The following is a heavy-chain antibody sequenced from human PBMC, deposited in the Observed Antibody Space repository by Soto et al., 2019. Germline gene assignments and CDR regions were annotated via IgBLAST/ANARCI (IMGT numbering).Heavy chain of an antibody. CDR3: ARLGGSYAVPHFDY. Sequence: SETLSLTCTVSGGSISSYYWSWIRQPPGKGLEWIGYIYYSGSTYYNPSLKSRVTISVDTSKNQFSLKLSSVTAADTAVYYCARLGGSYAVPHFDYWGQGTLVTV. CDR2: IYYSGST. CDR1: GGSISSYY. V-gene: IGHV4-59*08. J-gene: IGHJ4*02. D-gene: IGHD1-26*01.